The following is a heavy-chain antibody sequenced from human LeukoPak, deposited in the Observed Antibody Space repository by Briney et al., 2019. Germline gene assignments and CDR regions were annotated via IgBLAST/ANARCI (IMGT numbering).Heavy chain of an antibody. CDR1: GFTFSSYG. D-gene: IGHD2-2*01. J-gene: IGHJ4*02. CDR2: ISYDGSNK. CDR3: ARLPRRDIVVVPAAMPDY. Sequence: HPGGSLRLSCAASGFTFSSYGMHWVRQAPGKGLEWVAVISYDGSNKYYADSVKGRFTISRDNSKNTLYLQMNSLRAEDTAVYYCARLPRRDIVVVPAAMPDYWGQGTLVTVSS. V-gene: IGHV3-30*03.